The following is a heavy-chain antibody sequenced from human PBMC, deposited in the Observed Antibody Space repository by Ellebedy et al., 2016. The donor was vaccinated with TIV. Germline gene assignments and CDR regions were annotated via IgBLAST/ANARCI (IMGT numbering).Heavy chain of an antibody. D-gene: IGHD3-9*01. CDR2: TSYTGTT. J-gene: IGHJ4*02. Sequence: MPGGSLRLSCTVSGDSISDYYWSWLRQSPGKGLEWIGYTSYTGTTNYNPSLKSRVTISMDVSQNKFSLEITSVSAVDTAIYYCARFRIRAGHFDCSAFDFWGQGSLVTVAT. CDR3: ARFRIRAGHFDCSAFDF. CDR1: GDSISDYY. V-gene: IGHV4-59*01.